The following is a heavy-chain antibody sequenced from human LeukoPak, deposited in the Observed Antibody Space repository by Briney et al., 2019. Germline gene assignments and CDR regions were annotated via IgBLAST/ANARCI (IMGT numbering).Heavy chain of an antibody. J-gene: IGHJ4*02. CDR2: ISYDGSKK. Sequence: GSLRLSCAASGFTFSIYGMHWVRQAPGKGLEWVAVISYDGSKKYYVDSVKGRFTISRDNSKNTVHLEMNSLRAEDTAVYYCAKAFSVYGGNPDYWGQGTLVTVSS. CDR1: GFTFSIYG. CDR3: AKAFSVYGGNPDY. D-gene: IGHD4-23*01. V-gene: IGHV3-30*18.